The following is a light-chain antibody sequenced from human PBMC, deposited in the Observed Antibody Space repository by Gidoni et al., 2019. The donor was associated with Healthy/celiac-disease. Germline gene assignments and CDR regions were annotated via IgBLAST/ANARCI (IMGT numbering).Light chain of an antibody. CDR3: QKCNSGPFT. V-gene: IGKV1-27*01. J-gene: IGKJ3*01. Sequence: DIQMTKSPSSLAASAGDRVTITCRAIQGISNYLAWYQQKPGQVPQLLIYAASTLQSGVPSRFSGSGSGTDFTITISSLQPEDVATYYCQKCNSGPFTFXXXTKVEIK. CDR1: QGISNY. CDR2: AAS.